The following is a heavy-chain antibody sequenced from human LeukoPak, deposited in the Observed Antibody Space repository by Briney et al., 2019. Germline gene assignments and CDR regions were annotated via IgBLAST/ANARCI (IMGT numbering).Heavy chain of an antibody. CDR3: AREIVAGAFDY. V-gene: IGHV3-11*01. D-gene: IGHD6-19*01. CDR1: GFTFSDYY. Sequence: GGSLRLSCAASGFTFSDYYMSWIRQAPGKGLEWVSDISSSGDIKSYADSVKGRFTISRDNAKTSLHLQMNSLRAEDTAAYYCAREIVAGAFDYWGQGTLVTVSS. J-gene: IGHJ4*02. CDR2: ISSSGDIK.